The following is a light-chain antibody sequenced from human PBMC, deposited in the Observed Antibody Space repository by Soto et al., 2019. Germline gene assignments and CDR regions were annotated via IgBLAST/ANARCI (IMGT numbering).Light chain of an antibody. CDR2: LGS. J-gene: IGKJ1*01. CDR3: MQPLQMPWT. CDR1: QSLLRSNGRNF. Sequence: DVVLTQSPLSLPVTPGEPASISCMSSQSLLRSNGRNFLDWYLQRPGQSPQLLIYLGSNRASGVPDRFSGSGSATDFTLRISRVEADDVGIYYCMQPLQMPWTFGQVTKVDI. V-gene: IGKV2-28*01.